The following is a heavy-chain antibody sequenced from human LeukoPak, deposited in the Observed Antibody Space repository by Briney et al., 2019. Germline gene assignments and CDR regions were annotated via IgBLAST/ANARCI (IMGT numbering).Heavy chain of an antibody. D-gene: IGHD2-15*01. CDR2: ISYDGSNK. Sequence: PGRSLRLSCAASGFTFSSYAMHWVRQAPGKGLEWGAVISYDGSNKYYADSVKGRFTISRDNSRNTLYLQMNSLRAEDTAVYYCARVGVVAATTYYYYGMDVWGKGATVTASS. V-gene: IGHV3-30*04. J-gene: IGHJ6*04. CDR3: ARVGVVAATTYYYYGMDV. CDR1: GFTFSSYA.